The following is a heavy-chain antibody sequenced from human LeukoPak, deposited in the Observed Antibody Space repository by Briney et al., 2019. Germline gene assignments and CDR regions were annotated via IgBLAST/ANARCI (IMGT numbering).Heavy chain of an antibody. CDR3: ARDTVAVAGTDY. D-gene: IGHD6-19*01. J-gene: IGHJ4*02. CDR2: IYYSGST. V-gene: IGHV4-39*02. Sequence: SEALSLTCTVSGGSISSSSYYWGWIRQPPGKGLEWIGSIYYSGSTYYNPSLKSRVTISVDTSKNQFSLKLSSVTAADTAVYYCARDTVAVAGTDYWGQGTLVTVSS. CDR1: GGSISSSSYY.